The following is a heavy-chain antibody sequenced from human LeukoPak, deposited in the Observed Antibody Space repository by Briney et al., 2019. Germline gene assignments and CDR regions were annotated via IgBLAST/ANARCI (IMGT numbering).Heavy chain of an antibody. D-gene: IGHD1-26*01. CDR2: INWNGGST. CDR3: ARRWELARTPAYYFDY. J-gene: IGHJ4*02. CDR1: GFTFDDYG. V-gene: IGHV3-20*04. Sequence: GGSLRLSCAASGFTFDDYGMSWVRQAPVNGLEWVSSINWNGGSTGYADSVKGRFTISRDNAKNSLYLQMNSLRAEDTALYYCARRWELARTPAYYFDYWGQGTLVTVSS.